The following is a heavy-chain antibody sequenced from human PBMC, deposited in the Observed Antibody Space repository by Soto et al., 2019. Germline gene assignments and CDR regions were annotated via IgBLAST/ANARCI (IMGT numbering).Heavy chain of an antibody. Sequence: EGQLVESGGALVQPGGSLRLSCAASGFSFSVYWMTWVRQAPGRGLEWVATIKQDGTEKFYVDSVKDQFTISRDNANNSLYLQTNSLRAEDTAVYYCTRDRGYCRGGSCYYDAFDIWGQGTMVTVSS. CDR3: TRDRGYCRGGSCYYDAFDI. D-gene: IGHD2-15*01. J-gene: IGHJ3*02. CDR2: IKQDGTEK. CDR1: GFSFSVYW. V-gene: IGHV3-7*01.